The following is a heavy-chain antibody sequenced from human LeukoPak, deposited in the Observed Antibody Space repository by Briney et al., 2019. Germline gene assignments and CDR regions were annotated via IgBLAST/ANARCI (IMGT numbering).Heavy chain of an antibody. CDR2: MNPNSGNT. D-gene: IGHD6-19*01. V-gene: IGHV1-18*01. Sequence: GASVRVSCKASGYTFTSYDINWVRQATGQGLEWMGWMNPNSGNTNYAQKLQGRVTMTTDTSTSTAYMELRSLRSDDTAVYYCARWVGWLVYEGAFDIWGQGTMVTVSS. CDR1: GYTFTSYD. J-gene: IGHJ3*02. CDR3: ARWVGWLVYEGAFDI.